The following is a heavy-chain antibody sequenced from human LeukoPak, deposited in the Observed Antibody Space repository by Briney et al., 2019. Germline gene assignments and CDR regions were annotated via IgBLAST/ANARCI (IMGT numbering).Heavy chain of an antibody. D-gene: IGHD3-22*01. CDR3: AKDPPYYYDSSGYGGGAFDI. CDR2: ISGSGGST. V-gene: IGHV3-23*01. Sequence: GGTLRLSCAASGFTFSSYGMSWVRQAPGKGLEWVSAISGSGGSTYYADSVKGRFTISRDNSKNTLYLQMNSLRAEDTAVYYCAKDPPYYYDSSGYGGGAFDIWGQGTMVTVSS. J-gene: IGHJ3*02. CDR1: GFTFSSYG.